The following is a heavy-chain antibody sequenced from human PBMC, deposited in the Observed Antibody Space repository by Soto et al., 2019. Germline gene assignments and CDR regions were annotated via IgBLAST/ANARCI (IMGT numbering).Heavy chain of an antibody. V-gene: IGHV4-34*01. J-gene: IGHJ4*02. CDR1: GGSFSGYY. Sequence: TLSLTCAVYGGSFSGYYWSWIRQPPGKGLEWIGEINHSGSTNYNPSLKSRVTISVDTSKNQFSLKLSSVTAADTAVYYCARGKGLLLWLGELHPHNYWGQGNLVTVSS. D-gene: IGHD3-10*01. CDR2: INHSGST. CDR3: ARGKGLLLWLGELHPHNY.